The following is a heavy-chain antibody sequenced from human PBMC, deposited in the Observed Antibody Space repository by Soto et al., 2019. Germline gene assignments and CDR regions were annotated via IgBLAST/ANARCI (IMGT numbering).Heavy chain of an antibody. J-gene: IGHJ1*01. CDR2: IYWNDDK. V-gene: IGHV2-5*01. D-gene: IGHD6-13*01. CDR1: GFSLSTNAVG. Sequence: QIILKESGPTLVKPTQTLTLTCTFSGFSLSTNAVGVGWIRQPPGKALEWLALIYWNDDKRYSPSLKSRLTITKATSKHQVVLTMPNVDPVDTATYYCAREYSSSWYGHWGQGTLVTVSS. CDR3: AREYSSSWYGH.